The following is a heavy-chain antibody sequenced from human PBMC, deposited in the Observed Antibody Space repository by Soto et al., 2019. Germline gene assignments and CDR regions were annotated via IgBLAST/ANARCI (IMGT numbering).Heavy chain of an antibody. V-gene: IGHV3-30*18. Sequence: QVQLVESGGGVVQPGRSLRLSCAASGFTFSSYGMHWVRQAPGKGLEWVAVISYDGSNKYYADSVKGRFTISRDNSKNTLYLQMNSLRAEDTAVYYCAKDLTDILTGYQFDYWGQGTLVTVSS. J-gene: IGHJ4*02. CDR1: GFTFSSYG. CDR3: AKDLTDILTGYQFDY. D-gene: IGHD3-9*01. CDR2: ISYDGSNK.